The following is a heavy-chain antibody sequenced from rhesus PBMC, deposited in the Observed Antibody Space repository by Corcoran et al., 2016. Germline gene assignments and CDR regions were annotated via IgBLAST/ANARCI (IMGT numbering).Heavy chain of an antibody. CDR1: GFTFSDHY. J-gene: IGHJ4*01. Sequence: EVQLVESGGGLVQPGGSLRLSCAASGFTFSDHYMDWVRQAPGKGLEWVSSISSGSGSTTLYPDSVKCRFTISRDNAKNTVYLQMNSLRAEDTAVYYCARHPYWGSGYFDYWGQGVLVTVSS. CDR2: ISSGSGSTT. CDR3: ARHPYWGSGYFDY. V-gene: IGHV3-110*02. D-gene: IGHD3-34*01.